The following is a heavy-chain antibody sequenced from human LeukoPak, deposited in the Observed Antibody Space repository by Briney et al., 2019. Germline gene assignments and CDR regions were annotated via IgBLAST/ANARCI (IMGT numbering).Heavy chain of an antibody. V-gene: IGHV4-34*01. J-gene: IGHJ4*02. Sequence: SETLSLTCAVYGESLSKYYWTWIRQSPGKGLEWIGEINHRGSTNLNPSLKSRVTLSVDTSKHQFSLKLSSMTAADAAVYYCASSVGSTDYLGQGTMVTVSS. CDR1: GESLSKYY. D-gene: IGHD1-26*01. CDR3: ASSVGSTDY. CDR2: INHRGST.